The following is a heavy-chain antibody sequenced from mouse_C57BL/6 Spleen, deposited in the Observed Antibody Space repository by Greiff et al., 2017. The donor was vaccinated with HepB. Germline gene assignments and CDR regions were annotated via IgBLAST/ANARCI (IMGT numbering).Heavy chain of an antibody. V-gene: IGHV5-4*03. CDR3: ARATGGHYYGNYVLDY. CDR1: GFTFSSYA. Sequence: EVKLMESGGGLVKPGGSLKLSCAASGFTFSSYAMSWVRQTPEKRLEWVATISDGGSYTYYPDNVKGRFTISRDNAKNTLYLQMSHLKSEDTAMYYCARATGGHYYGNYVLDYWGQGTTLTVSS. CDR2: ISDGGSYT. J-gene: IGHJ2*01. D-gene: IGHD2-1*01.